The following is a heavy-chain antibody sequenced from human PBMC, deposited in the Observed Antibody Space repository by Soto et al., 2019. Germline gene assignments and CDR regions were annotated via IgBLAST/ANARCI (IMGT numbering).Heavy chain of an antibody. D-gene: IGHD6-19*01. CDR2: ISAYNGNT. V-gene: IGHV1-18*01. Sequence: ASVKVSCKASGYTFTSYGISWVRQAPGQGLEWMGWISAYNGNTNYAQKLQGRVTMTTDTSTSTAYMELRSLRSDDTAVYYCACNVWLVDYYYYGMDVWGQGTTVTVSS. CDR1: GYTFTSYG. CDR3: ACNVWLVDYYYYGMDV. J-gene: IGHJ6*02.